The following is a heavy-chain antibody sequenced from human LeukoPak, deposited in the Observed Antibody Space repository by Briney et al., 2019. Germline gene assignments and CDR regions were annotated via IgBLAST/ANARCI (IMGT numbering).Heavy chain of an antibody. J-gene: IGHJ5*02. CDR1: GGSISNYY. CDR3: ARGTKYCSGDSCQDWFDP. Sequence: PSETLSLTCTVSGGSISNYYWTWIRQPAGKGLEWIGRISTSGNTYYNPSLKSRLTMSVDTSKNQFSLKLSSVTAADTAVYYCARGTKYCSGDSCQDWFDPWGQGTLVTVSS. V-gene: IGHV4-4*07. D-gene: IGHD2-15*01. CDR2: ISTSGNT.